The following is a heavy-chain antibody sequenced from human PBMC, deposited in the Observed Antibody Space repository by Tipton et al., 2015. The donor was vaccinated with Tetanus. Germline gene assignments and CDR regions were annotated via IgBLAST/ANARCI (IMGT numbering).Heavy chain of an antibody. D-gene: IGHD2-15*01. J-gene: IGHJ4*02. CDR1: GGSITSDNHY. Sequence: TLSLTCAVSGGSITSDNHYWSWIRQPPGKGLEWIGYIYHSGSTYYNPSLKSRVTMSVDRSMNQFSLKLSSVTAADTAVYYCARGHLRGLVVALFDYWGQGTLVTVSS. V-gene: IGHV4-30-2*01. CDR3: ARGHLRGLVVALFDY. CDR2: IYHSGST.